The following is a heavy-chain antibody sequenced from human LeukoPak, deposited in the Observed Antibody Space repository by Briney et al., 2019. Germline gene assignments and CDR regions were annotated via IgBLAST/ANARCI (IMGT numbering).Heavy chain of an antibody. Sequence: GGSLRLSCAASGFTSSSYWMHWVRQVPGKGLVWVSRISGDGTARNYADSVKGRFTISRDDAKNTVDLQMNSLRGEDTAVYYCVRGRGSYGWFDPWGQGTLVTVAS. CDR1: GFTSSSYW. J-gene: IGHJ5*02. D-gene: IGHD3-10*01. V-gene: IGHV3-74*01. CDR2: ISGDGTAR. CDR3: VRGRGSYGWFDP.